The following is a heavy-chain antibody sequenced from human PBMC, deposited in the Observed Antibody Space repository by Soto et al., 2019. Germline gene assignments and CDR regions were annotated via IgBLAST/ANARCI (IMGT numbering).Heavy chain of an antibody. Sequence: PWGPLSLTCTVSGCAISSYYWSWIRQPPGKGLEWIGYIYYSGSTNYNPSLKSRVTISVDTSKNQFSLKLSSVTAADTAVYYCASVYSDGYRRVDYWGQGTLVTVSS. J-gene: IGHJ4*02. CDR2: IYYSGST. D-gene: IGHD6-19*01. V-gene: IGHV4-59*01. CDR1: GCAISSYY. CDR3: ASVYSDGYRRVDY.